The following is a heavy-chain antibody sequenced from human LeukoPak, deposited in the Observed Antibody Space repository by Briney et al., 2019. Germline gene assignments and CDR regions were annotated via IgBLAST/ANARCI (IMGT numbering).Heavy chain of an antibody. CDR1: GFIVSSNY. J-gene: IGHJ4*02. CDR3: ARAWRDRSAYPFDY. Sequence: GGSLRLSCAASGFIVSSNYVSWVRQAPGKGLEWVSVIYTAGSTYYGDSVKGRFTISRDNSKNTVYLQMNSLRAEDTAVYYCARAWRDRSAYPFDYWGQGTLVTVSS. V-gene: IGHV3-53*01. D-gene: IGHD3-22*01. CDR2: IYTAGST.